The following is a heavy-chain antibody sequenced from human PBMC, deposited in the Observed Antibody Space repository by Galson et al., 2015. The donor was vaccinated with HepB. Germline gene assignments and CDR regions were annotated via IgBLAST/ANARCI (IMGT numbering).Heavy chain of an antibody. CDR2: IYYSGSTT. CDR1: GDSITSYY. V-gene: IGHV4-59*12. J-gene: IGHJ6*02. D-gene: IGHD3-9*01. CDR3: ARGGLDHDTLTGRSVYYTGLDM. Sequence: SETLSLTCSVSGDSITSYYWNWVRQAPGKGLEWIAYIYYSGSTTKYNPSLKSRVTISLSTSKNDFSLTLRSVTAADTAIYFCARGGLDHDTLTGRSVYYTGLDMWGQGTTVTV.